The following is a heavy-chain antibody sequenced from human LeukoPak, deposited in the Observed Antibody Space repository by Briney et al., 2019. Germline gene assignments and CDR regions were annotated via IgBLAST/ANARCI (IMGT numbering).Heavy chain of an antibody. V-gene: IGHV3-48*04. CDR1: GFTFSSYS. D-gene: IGHD1-1*01. J-gene: IGHJ5*02. Sequence: PGGSLRLSCAASGFTFSSYSMNWVRQAPGKGLEWVSYISSSSSTIYYADSVKGRFTISRDNAKNSLYLQMNSLRAEDAAVYYCARSERGKRLNWFDPWGQGTLVTVSS. CDR2: ISSSSSTI. CDR3: ARSERGKRLNWFDP.